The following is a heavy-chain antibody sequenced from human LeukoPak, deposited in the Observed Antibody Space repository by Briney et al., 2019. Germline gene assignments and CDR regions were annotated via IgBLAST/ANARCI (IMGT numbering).Heavy chain of an antibody. D-gene: IGHD2-15*01. J-gene: IGHJ4*02. Sequence: GRSPRLSCAASGFTFSSYGMHWVRQAPGKGLEWVAVISYDGSNKYYADSVKGRFTISRDNSKNTLYLRMNSLRAEDTAVYYCAKPLRRGGSRQNFDYWGQGTLVTVSS. V-gene: IGHV3-30*18. CDR1: GFTFSSYG. CDR3: AKPLRRGGSRQNFDY. CDR2: ISYDGSNK.